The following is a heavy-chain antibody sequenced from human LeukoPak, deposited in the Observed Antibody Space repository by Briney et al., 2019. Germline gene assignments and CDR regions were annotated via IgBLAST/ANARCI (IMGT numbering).Heavy chain of an antibody. CDR1: GYTFTSYY. V-gene: IGHV1-46*01. CDR2: INPSGGST. J-gene: IGHJ4*02. CDR3: ARPSSRDSSGYYCMAY. D-gene: IGHD3-22*01. Sequence: ASVKVSCKASGYTFTSYYMHWVRQAPGQGLEWMGIINPSGGSTSYAQKFQGRVTMTRDTSTSTVYMELSSLRSEDAAVYYCARPSSRDSSGYYCMAYWGQGTLVTVSS.